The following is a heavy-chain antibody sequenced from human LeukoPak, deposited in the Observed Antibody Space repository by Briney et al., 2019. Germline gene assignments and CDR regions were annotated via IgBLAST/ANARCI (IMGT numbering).Heavy chain of an antibody. V-gene: IGHV4-34*01. J-gene: IGHJ4*02. D-gene: IGHD6-19*01. CDR2: INHSGST. CDR1: GGSFSGYY. CDR3: ARAWRVPPFDY. Sequence: LETLSLTCAVYGGSFSGYYWSWIRQPPGKGLEWIGEINHSGSTNYNPSLKSRVTISVDTSKNQFSLKLSSVTAADTAVYYCARAWRVPPFDYWGQGTLVTVSS.